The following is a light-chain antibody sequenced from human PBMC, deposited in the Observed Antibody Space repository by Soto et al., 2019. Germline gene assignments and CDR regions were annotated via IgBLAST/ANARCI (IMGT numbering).Light chain of an antibody. V-gene: IGKV1-5*03. CDR2: KAS. CDR1: QSISTW. J-gene: IGKJ1*01. Sequence: DIQMTQSPSTLSASVGDRVTITCRASQSISTWLAWYQQKPGKAPKLLIYKASSLQSGVPSRFSGSGSGTEVTLTISSLQPDDFATYYCQQSNFYPWTFGQGTKVEIK. CDR3: QQSNFYPWT.